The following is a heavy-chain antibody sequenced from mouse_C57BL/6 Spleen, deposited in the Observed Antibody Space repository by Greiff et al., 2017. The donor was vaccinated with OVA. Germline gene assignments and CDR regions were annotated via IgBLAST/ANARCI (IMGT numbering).Heavy chain of an antibody. J-gene: IGHJ4*01. CDR1: GYAFSSSW. Sequence: VKLVESGPELVKPGASVKISCKASGYAFSSSWMNWVKQRPGKGLEWIGRIYPGDGDTNYNGKFKGKATLTADKSSSTAYMQLSSLTSEDSAVYFCARSGNYAMDYWGQGTSVTVSS. V-gene: IGHV1-82*01. CDR2: IYPGDGDT. CDR3: ARSGNYAMDY.